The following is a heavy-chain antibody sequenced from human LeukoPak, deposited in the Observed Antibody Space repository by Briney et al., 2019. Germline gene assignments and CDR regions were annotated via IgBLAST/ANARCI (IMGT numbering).Heavy chain of an antibody. J-gene: IGHJ4*02. Sequence: ASVKVSCKTSGYTFRNYGITWVRQAPGQGLEWMGWIYAHDGHTNFAQKFQGRLTMTADTSTDTAYMELTSLTSDDTAMYYCARDFSFSVDYWGQGTLVTVSS. CDR3: ARDFSFSVDY. CDR2: IYAHDGHT. V-gene: IGHV1-18*01. D-gene: IGHD6-19*01. CDR1: GYTFRNYG.